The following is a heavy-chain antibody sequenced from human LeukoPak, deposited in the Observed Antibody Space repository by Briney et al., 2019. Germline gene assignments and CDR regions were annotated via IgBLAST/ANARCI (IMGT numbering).Heavy chain of an antibody. V-gene: IGHV4-38-2*01. CDR2: IYHSGST. J-gene: IGHJ4*02. CDR3: ASGGDYSDY. D-gene: IGHD3-16*01. CDR1: GYSISSGYY. Sequence: SETLSLTCAVSGYSISSGYYWGWIRQPPGKGLEWIGSIYHSGSTYYNPSLKSRATISVDTSKNQFSLKLSSVTAADTAVYYCASGGDYSDYWGQGTLVTVSS.